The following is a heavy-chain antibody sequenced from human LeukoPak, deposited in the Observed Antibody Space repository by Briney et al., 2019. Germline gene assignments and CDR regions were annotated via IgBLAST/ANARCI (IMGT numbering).Heavy chain of an antibody. J-gene: IGHJ5*02. CDR3: ARASGGYYST. CDR1: GFTFSSYA. D-gene: IGHD3-22*01. CDR2: VYSGGST. Sequence: PGGSLRLSCAASGFTFSSYAMSWVRQAPGKGLEWVSVVYSGGSTYSADSVKGRFTISRDNSKNTLYLQMNSLRAEDTAVYYCARASGGYYSTWGQGTLVTVSS. V-gene: IGHV3-66*02.